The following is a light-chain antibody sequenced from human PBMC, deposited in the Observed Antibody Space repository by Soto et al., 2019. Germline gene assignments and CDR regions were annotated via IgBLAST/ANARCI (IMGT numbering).Light chain of an antibody. CDR1: QSVSSN. V-gene: IGKV3-15*01. Sequence: EIVMTQSPATLSVSPGERASLSCRASQSVSSNLAWYQQKPGQAPRLLMFSASTRATGIPARFSGSGSGTDFTLTISRLQSEDFAVYYCQQFNNWPLYTFGQGTKLEIK. J-gene: IGKJ2*01. CDR3: QQFNNWPLYT. CDR2: SAS.